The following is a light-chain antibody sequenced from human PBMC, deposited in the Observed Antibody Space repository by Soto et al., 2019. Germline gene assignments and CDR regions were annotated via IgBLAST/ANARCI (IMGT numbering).Light chain of an antibody. CDR3: QQLNIYPLT. V-gene: IGKV1-9*01. CDR1: QGIHIH. Sequence: TQSPAFVCAAEEESKTITCRASQGIHIHLAWYQQKPGKAPKLLIDSASTLQSGVPSRFSGSGSGTEFTLTINSLQPEDFATYYCQQLNIYPLTLGPGTKVDIK. J-gene: IGKJ3*01. CDR2: SAS.